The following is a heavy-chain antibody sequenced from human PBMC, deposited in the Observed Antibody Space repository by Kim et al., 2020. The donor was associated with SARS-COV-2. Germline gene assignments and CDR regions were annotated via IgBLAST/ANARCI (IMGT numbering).Heavy chain of an antibody. V-gene: IGHV1-69*01. J-gene: IGHJ4*02. D-gene: IGHD5-12*01. CDR3: ARTRLGIVATEPFDY. Sequence: QKFQARVTITADESTSTAYTELSSLGSEDTAVYYCARTRLGIVATEPFDYWGQGTLVTVSS.